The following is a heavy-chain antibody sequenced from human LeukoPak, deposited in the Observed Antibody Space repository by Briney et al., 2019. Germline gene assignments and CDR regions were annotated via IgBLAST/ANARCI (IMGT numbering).Heavy chain of an antibody. CDR3: ARAWSSSFNWFDP. V-gene: IGHV4-59*01. CDR2: IYYSGST. J-gene: IGHJ5*02. CDR1: GGSISSYY. D-gene: IGHD6-13*01. Sequence: SETLSLTCTVSGGSISSYYWSWIRQPPGKGLEWIGYIYYSGSTNYNPSLKSRVTISVDTSKNQFSLKLSSVTVADTAVYYCARAWSSSFNWFDPWGQGTLVTVSS.